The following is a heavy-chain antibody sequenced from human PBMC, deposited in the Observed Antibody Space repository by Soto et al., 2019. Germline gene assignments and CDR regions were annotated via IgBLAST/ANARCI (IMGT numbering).Heavy chain of an antibody. D-gene: IGHD3-10*01. V-gene: IGHV4-34*01. CDR2: INHSGST. Sequence: PSETLSLTCAVYGGSFSGYYWSWIRQPPGKGLEWIGEINHSGSTNYNPSLKSRVTISVDRSKNQFSLKLSSVTAADTAVYYCAREVMVRGVTPQDYGMDVWGQGTTVTVSS. CDR3: AREVMVRGVTPQDYGMDV. CDR1: GGSFSGYY. J-gene: IGHJ6*02.